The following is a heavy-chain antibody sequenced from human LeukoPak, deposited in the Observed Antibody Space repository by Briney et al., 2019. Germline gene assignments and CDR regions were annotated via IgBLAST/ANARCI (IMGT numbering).Heavy chain of an antibody. Sequence: GGSLRLSCAASGSTFSSYGMHWVRQAPGKGLEWVAVISYDGSNKYYADSVKGRFTISRDNSKNTLYLQMNSLRAEDTAVYYCAKDLAGGGGNYYYYGMDVWGQGTTVTVSS. CDR1: GSTFSSYG. V-gene: IGHV3-30*18. CDR2: ISYDGSNK. J-gene: IGHJ6*02. CDR3: AKDLAGGGGNYYYYGMDV. D-gene: IGHD6-19*01.